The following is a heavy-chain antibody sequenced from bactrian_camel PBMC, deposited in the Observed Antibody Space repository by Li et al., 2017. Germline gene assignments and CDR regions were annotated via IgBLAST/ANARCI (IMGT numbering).Heavy chain of an antibody. CDR1: GLSVSDFS. CDR3: AASASFILTPRFYRLESSDYPY. J-gene: IGHJ4*01. D-gene: IGHD4*01. Sequence: HVQPVESGGGSVQTGGSLRLSCAPSGLSVSDFSMAWFRQSPGKEREAVAAIRRDDLTAYSDSVKGRFTISKDNTGNSLFLQMSNLKPEDTAMYYCAASASFILTPRFYRLESSDYPYRGQGTQVTVS. CDR2: IRRDDLT. V-gene: IGHV3S55*01.